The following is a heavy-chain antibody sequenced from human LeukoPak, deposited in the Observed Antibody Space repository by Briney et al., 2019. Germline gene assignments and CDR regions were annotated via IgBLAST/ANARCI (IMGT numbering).Heavy chain of an antibody. D-gene: IGHD5-24*01. CDR3: ARVRRWLQFTSQYYFDY. V-gene: IGHV4-34*01. Sequence: SETLSLTCAVYGGSFSGYYWSWIRQPPGKGLEWIGEINHSGSTNYNPSLKSRVTISVDTSKNQFSLKLSSVTAADTAVYYCARVRRWLQFTSQYYFDYWGQGTLVTVSS. J-gene: IGHJ4*02. CDR1: GGSFSGYY. CDR2: INHSGST.